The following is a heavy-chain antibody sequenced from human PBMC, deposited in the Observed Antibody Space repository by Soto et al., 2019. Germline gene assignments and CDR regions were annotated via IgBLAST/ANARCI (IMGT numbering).Heavy chain of an antibody. D-gene: IGHD2-8*01. CDR1: GFRFRDYW. Sequence: GGSLRLSCAVSGFRFRDYWMSWVRQAPGKGLEWVANIKQDESDKYYVDSVKGRFTISRDNAKNALYLQMNSLRVEDTAVYYCAAYCYAMTCTHFHGYSWGQGTQVTVSS. CDR2: IKQDESDK. V-gene: IGHV3-7*03. CDR3: AAYCYAMTCTHFHGYS. J-gene: IGHJ5*02.